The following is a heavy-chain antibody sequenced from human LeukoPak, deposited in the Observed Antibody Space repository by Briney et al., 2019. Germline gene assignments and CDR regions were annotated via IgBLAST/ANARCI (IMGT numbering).Heavy chain of an antibody. CDR2: VNHSGST. J-gene: IGHJ4*02. CDR3: ARGRYCGGDCLWELLRIWVNYFDY. Sequence: SETLSLTCAVYGGSFSGYYWSWIRQPPGKGLEWIGEVNHSGSTNYNPSLKSRVTISVDTSKNQFSLKLSSVTAADTAVYYCARGRYCGGDCLWELLRIWVNYFDYWGQGTLVTVSS. CDR1: GGSFSGYY. V-gene: IGHV4-34*01. D-gene: IGHD2-21*01.